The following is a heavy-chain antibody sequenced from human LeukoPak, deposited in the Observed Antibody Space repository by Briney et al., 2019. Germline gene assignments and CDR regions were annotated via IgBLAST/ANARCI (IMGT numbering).Heavy chain of an antibody. CDR2: IYTSGST. Sequence: SQTLSLTCTVSGGSISSGSYYWSWIRQPAGKGLEWIGRIYTSGSTNYNPSLKGRVTISVDTSKNQFSLKLSSVTAADTAVYYCARATPSVDIWGQGTMVTVSS. CDR1: GGSISSGSYY. V-gene: IGHV4-61*02. CDR3: ARATPSVDI. J-gene: IGHJ3*02.